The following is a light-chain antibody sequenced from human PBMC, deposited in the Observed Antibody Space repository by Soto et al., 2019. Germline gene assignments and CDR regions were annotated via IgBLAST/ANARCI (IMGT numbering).Light chain of an antibody. J-gene: IGKJ4*01. V-gene: IGKV3-15*01. Sequence: EIEMTQSPATLSVSPGERATLFCWASQSVNTNLAWYQQKPGQAPRRLVYGASTRATGIPSRFSGSGSGTEFTLTISSLQSEDFAVYYCQQYKRWPLTFGGGTKVEI. CDR2: GAS. CDR3: QQYKRWPLT. CDR1: QSVNTN.